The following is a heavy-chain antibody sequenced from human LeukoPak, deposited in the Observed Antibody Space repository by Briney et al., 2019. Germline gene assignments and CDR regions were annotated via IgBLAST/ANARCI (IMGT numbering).Heavy chain of an antibody. Sequence: PGGSLRLSCAASGFTFSSYWMSWVRQAPGKGLEWVANINQDGSEKHYVDSVKGRLTVSRDNAKNSLFLQMNSLRADDTAVYYCAKGRSSSSWFGWFDPWGQGTLVTVSS. CDR3: AKGRSSSSWFGWFDP. CDR2: INQDGSEK. D-gene: IGHD6-13*01. CDR1: GFTFSSYW. J-gene: IGHJ5*02. V-gene: IGHV3-7*02.